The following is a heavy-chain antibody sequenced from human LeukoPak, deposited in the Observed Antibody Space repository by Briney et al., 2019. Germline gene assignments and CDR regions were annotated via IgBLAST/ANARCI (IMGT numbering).Heavy chain of an antibody. CDR3: ARDVALIAAAGSSRAYYFDY. Sequence: PSETLSLTCTVSGGSISSYYWSWIRQPAGKGLEWIGRIYISGSTNYNPSLKSRVTMSVDTSTNQFSLKLSSVTAADTAVYYCARDVALIAAAGSSRAYYFDYWGQGTLVTVSS. D-gene: IGHD6-13*01. J-gene: IGHJ4*02. CDR1: GGSISSYY. V-gene: IGHV4-4*07. CDR2: IYISGST.